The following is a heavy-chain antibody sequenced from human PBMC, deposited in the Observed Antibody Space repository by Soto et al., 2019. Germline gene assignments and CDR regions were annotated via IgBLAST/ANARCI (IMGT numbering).Heavy chain of an antibody. CDR2: SYHSGDT. D-gene: IGHD3-10*01. CDR3: ARGHYGSGHYQYYYGMDV. J-gene: IGHJ6*02. CDR1: GGSISGGGFP. V-gene: IGHV4-30-2*01. Sequence: SGTLALAGAVAGGSISGGGFPWTWIIQPPGKGLEWIWYSYHSGDTYYNPSLKSRFTISVDRSKNQFSLKLRCVPAADTAVYYCARGHYGSGHYQYYYGMDVWGQGTTVTVS.